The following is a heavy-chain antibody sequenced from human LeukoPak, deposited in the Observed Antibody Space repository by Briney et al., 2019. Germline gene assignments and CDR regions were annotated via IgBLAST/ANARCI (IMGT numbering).Heavy chain of an antibody. V-gene: IGHV3-11*01. D-gene: IGHD3-22*01. J-gene: IGHJ4*02. CDR1: GFTFSDYY. CDR2: ISSSGSTI. Sequence: GGSLRLSCAASGFTFSDYYMSWIRQAPGKGLEWVSYISSSGSTIYYADSVKGRFTISRDNAKNSLYLQMSSLRAEDTAVYYCARDRVYYDSAPNDYWGQGTLVTVSS. CDR3: ARDRVYYDSAPNDY.